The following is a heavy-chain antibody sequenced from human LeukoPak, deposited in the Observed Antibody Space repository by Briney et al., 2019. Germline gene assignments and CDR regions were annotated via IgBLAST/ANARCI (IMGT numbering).Heavy chain of an antibody. Sequence: SQTLSLTCAVSGGSISSGGYSWSWIRQPPGKGLEWIGYIYHSGSTYYNPSLKSRVTISVDRSKNQFSLKLSSVTAADTAVYYCARHPMIVVVPDYWGQGTLVTVSS. V-gene: IGHV4-30-2*01. CDR3: ARHPMIVVVPDY. CDR2: IYHSGST. D-gene: IGHD3-22*01. CDR1: GGSISSGGYS. J-gene: IGHJ4*02.